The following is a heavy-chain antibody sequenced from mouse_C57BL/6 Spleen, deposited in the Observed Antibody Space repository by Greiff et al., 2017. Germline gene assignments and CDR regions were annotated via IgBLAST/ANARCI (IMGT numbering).Heavy chain of an antibody. Sequence: LVESGASVKISCKASGYAFSSSWMNWVKQRPGKGLEWIGRIYPGDGDTNYNGKFKGKATLTADKSSSTAYMQLSSLTSEDSAVYFCARKNGNYYFGYWGQGTTLTVSS. J-gene: IGHJ2*01. V-gene: IGHV1-82*01. CDR1: GYAFSSSW. CDR3: ARKNGNYYFGY. CDR2: IYPGDGDT. D-gene: IGHD2-1*01.